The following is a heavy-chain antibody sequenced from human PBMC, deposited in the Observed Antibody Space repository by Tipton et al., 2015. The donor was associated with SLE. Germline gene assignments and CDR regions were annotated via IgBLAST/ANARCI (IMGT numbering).Heavy chain of an antibody. CDR1: GGSISSYY. CDR3: ARERFFARRGFDI. D-gene: IGHD3-10*01. Sequence: TLSLTCTVSGGSISSYYWSWIRQPPGKGLEWIGYIYYSGSTNYNPSLKSRVTISVDTPKNQFSLKLSSVTAADTAVYYCARERFFARRGFDIWGQGTMVTVSS. J-gene: IGHJ3*02. CDR2: IYYSGST. V-gene: IGHV4-59*01.